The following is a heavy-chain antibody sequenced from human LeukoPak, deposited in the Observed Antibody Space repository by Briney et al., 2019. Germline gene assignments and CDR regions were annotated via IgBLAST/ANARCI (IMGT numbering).Heavy chain of an antibody. V-gene: IGHV3-23*01. CDR1: GFTFSSYA. D-gene: IGHD3-22*01. CDR2: ISGIGGST. Sequence: PGGSLRLSCAASGFTFSSYAMSWVRQAPGKGLEWVSAISGIGGSTYYADSVKGRFTISRDNSKKTLYLQMNSLRAEDTAVYYCAKDPNLTMIVVVNYFDYWGQGTLVTVSS. CDR3: AKDPNLTMIVVVNYFDY. J-gene: IGHJ4*02.